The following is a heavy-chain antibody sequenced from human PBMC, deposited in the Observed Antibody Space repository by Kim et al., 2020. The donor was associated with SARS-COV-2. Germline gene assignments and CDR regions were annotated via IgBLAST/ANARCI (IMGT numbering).Heavy chain of an antibody. CDR3: ARDQQVRRMIILYYYGMDV. CDR1: GFTLNTYS. D-gene: IGHD3-10*01. CDR2: MSYDGGKK. V-gene: IGHV3-30-3*01. J-gene: IGHJ6*02. Sequence: GGSLRLSCAVSGFTLNTYSMHWVRQAPGKGLEWVAVMSYDGGKKYYAESVKGRFTISRDSSKNTLYLQMNNVGPEDTAVYYCARDQQVRRMIILYYYGMDVWGQGTTVTVSS.